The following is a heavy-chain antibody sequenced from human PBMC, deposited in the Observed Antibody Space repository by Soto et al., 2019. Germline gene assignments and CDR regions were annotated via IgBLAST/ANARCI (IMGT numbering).Heavy chain of an antibody. CDR3: ARGYGALYGVLDV. Sequence: GGSLRLSCAASGFTFSSYAMHWVRQAPGKGLEWVAVISYDGSNKYYADSVKGRFTISRDNSKNTLYLQMNSLRAEDTAVYYCARGYGALYGVLDVWGQGTTVTVSS. J-gene: IGHJ6*02. CDR1: GFTFSSYA. V-gene: IGHV3-30-3*01. CDR2: ISYDGSNK. D-gene: IGHD4-17*01.